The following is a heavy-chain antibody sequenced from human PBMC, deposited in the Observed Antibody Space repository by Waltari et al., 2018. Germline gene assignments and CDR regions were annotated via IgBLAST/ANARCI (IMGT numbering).Heavy chain of an antibody. CDR2: IWYDGSNK. J-gene: IGHJ2*01. Sequence: QVQLVESGGGVVQPGRSLRLSCAASGFTFSSYGMHWFRQAPGKGLEWVAVIWYDGSNKYYADSVKGRFTISRDNSKNTLYLQMNSLRAEDTAMYYCAKWREANWYFDLWGRGTLVTVSS. D-gene: IGHD1-26*01. V-gene: IGHV3-30*18. CDR1: GFTFSSYG. CDR3: AKWREANWYFDL.